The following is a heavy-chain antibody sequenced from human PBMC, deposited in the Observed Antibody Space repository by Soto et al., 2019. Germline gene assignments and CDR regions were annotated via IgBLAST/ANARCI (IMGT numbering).Heavy chain of an antibody. CDR1: GGSVSSGIYY. J-gene: IGHJ4*02. V-gene: IGHV4-61*01. D-gene: IGHD3-3*01. Sequence: PSETLSLTCTVSGGSVSSGIYYWSWIGQPPGKGLEWIGYIYYSGSTNYNPSLKSRVTISVDTSKNQFSLKLSSVTAADTAVYYCAREYYDFWSGSNYYFDYWGQGTLVTVSS. CDR2: IYYSGST. CDR3: AREYYDFWSGSNYYFDY.